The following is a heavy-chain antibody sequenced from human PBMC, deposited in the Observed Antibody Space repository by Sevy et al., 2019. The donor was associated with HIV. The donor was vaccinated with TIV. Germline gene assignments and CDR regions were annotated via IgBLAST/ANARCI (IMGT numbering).Heavy chain of an antibody. V-gene: IGHV3-7*01. J-gene: IGHJ4*02. Sequence: GGSLRLSCAASGFNIRVYWMLWVRQAPGKGLEWVANINEDGSTKYYLESVKGRFTISGDNAENSVFLQMNSLRVEDTAVYYCVRALFKADSLWGQGTLVTVSS. CDR1: GFNIRVYW. CDR3: VRALFKADSL. CDR2: INEDGSTK. D-gene: IGHD2-21*01.